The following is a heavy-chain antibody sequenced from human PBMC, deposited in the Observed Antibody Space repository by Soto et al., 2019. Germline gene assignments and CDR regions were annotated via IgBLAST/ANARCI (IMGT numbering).Heavy chain of an antibody. CDR3: AKDPYRRSWYWFDP. CDR2: ISGSGVST. V-gene: IGHV3-23*01. J-gene: IGHJ5*02. D-gene: IGHD6-13*01. CDR1: GFTFSSYA. Sequence: GGSLRLSCAASGFTFSSYARSWVRQAPGKGLEWVSAISGSGVSTYYADSVKGRFTISRDNSKNTLYLQMNSLRAEDTAVYYCAKDPYRRSWYWFDPWGQGTLVTVPS.